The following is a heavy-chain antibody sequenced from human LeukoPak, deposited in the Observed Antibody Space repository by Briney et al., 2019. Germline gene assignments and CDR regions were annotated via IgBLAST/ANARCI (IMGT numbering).Heavy chain of an antibody. J-gene: IGHJ4*02. CDR1: GFSFGSYW. CDR2: VKQDESEK. CDR3: ARDESRHSSSWYRN. D-gene: IGHD6-13*01. Sequence: GGSLRLSCAASGFSFGSYWMSWVRQAPGKGLEWVANVKQDESEKYYVDSVKGRFTISRDNAKNSLYLQMNSLRADDTAVYYCARDESRHSSSWYRNWGQGTLVTVSS. V-gene: IGHV3-7*03.